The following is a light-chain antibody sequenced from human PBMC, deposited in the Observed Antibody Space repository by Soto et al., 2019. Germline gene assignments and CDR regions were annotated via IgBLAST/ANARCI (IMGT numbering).Light chain of an antibody. J-gene: IGLJ2*01. CDR3: SSYAGTNTLV. CDR2: EVD. Sequence: QSALTQPPSASGSPGQSVTISCTGTSSDIGAYDHVSWHQQHPGKAPKVIIYEVDKRPSGVPDRFSGSKSGNTASLTVSGLQAEDEAEYYCSSYAGTNTLVFGGGTKLTVL. V-gene: IGLV2-8*01. CDR1: SSDIGAYDH.